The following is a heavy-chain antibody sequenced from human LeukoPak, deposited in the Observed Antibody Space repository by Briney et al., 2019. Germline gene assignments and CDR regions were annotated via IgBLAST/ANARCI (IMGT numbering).Heavy chain of an antibody. CDR3: ARGEKGLWFGGPYYFDY. Sequence: SETLSLTCTVSGGSISSGYYWGWIRQPPGKGLEWIGSIYHSGSTYYNPSLKSRVTISVDTSKNQFSLKLSSVTAADTAVYYCARGEKGLWFGGPYYFDYWGQGTLVTVSS. D-gene: IGHD3-10*01. CDR2: IYHSGST. CDR1: GGSISSGYY. J-gene: IGHJ4*02. V-gene: IGHV4-38-2*02.